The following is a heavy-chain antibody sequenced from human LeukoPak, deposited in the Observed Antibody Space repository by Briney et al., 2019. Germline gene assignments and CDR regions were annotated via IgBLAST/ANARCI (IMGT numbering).Heavy chain of an antibody. J-gene: IGHJ4*02. CDR2: RYYSGRT. V-gene: IGHV4-39*01. CDR3: ARHRSSGWLLDY. CDR1: GDSISSSSYD. D-gene: IGHD6-19*01. Sequence: RPAETLSLTCTVSGDSISSSSYDWGWVRQPGGKGLEWIGSRYYSGRTYYHPSRKSRFTRTVETSKNPFTLKLSSVTAADTAVYYCARHRSSGWLLDYWGQGTLVTVSS.